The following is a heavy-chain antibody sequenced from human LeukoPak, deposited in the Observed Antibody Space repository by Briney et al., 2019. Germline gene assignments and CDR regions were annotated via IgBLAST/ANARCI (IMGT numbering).Heavy chain of an antibody. D-gene: IGHD2-2*01. V-gene: IGHV3-23*01. CDR1: GFTFSSYA. Sequence: GGSLRLSCAASGFTFSSYAMSWVRQAPGKGLEWVSGIGGSGGSTYYADSVKGRFTISRDNSKNTLYLHMNSLRAEDTAVYYCAKERSALPSYNSFDPWGQGTLVTVSS. J-gene: IGHJ5*02. CDR2: IGGSGGST. CDR3: AKERSALPSYNSFDP.